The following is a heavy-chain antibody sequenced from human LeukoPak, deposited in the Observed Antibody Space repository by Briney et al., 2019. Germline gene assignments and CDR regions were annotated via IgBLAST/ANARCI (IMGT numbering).Heavy chain of an antibody. CDR3: ARGFYFSMTELYYLDL. CDR2: IKQDGSEK. V-gene: IGHV3-7*04. Sequence: GGSLRLSCAVSGLNFRSFWMSWVRQAPGKGLEWVANIKQDGSEKFYVDSAKGRFTISRDNAKNSLYLQMNSLRGEDSAVYFCARGFYFSMTELYYLDLWGRGTPVTVSS. CDR1: GLNFRSFW. J-gene: IGHJ2*01. D-gene: IGHD2-8*01.